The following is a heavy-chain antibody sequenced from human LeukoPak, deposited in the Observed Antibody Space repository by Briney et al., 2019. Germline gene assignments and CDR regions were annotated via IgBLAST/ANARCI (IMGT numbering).Heavy chain of an antibody. Sequence: SETLSLTSTVSGGSISSYYWSWIRQPPGKGLEWIGYIYYSGSTNYNPSLKSRVTISVDTSKNQFSLKLSSVTAADTAVYYCGAITKTRAFDIWGQGTMVTVSS. V-gene: IGHV4-59*08. CDR1: GGSISSYY. CDR2: IYYSGST. D-gene: IGHD2-21*01. CDR3: GAITKTRAFDI. J-gene: IGHJ3*02.